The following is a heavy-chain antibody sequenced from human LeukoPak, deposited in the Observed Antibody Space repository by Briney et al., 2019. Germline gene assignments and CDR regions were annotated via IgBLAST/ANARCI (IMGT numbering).Heavy chain of an antibody. CDR2: INPNSGGT. J-gene: IGHJ2*01. CDR3: ARWVDTADTGYFDL. Sequence: GASVKVSCKASGYTFTGYYMHWVRQAPGQGLEWMGWINPNSGGTNYAQKFQGRVTMTRDTSISTAYMELSRLRSDDTAVYYCARWVDTADTGYFDLWGRGTLVTVSS. CDR1: GYTFTGYY. V-gene: IGHV1-2*02. D-gene: IGHD5-18*01.